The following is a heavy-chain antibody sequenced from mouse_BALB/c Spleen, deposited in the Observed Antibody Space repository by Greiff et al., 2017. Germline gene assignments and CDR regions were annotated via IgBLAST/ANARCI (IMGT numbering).Heavy chain of an antibody. J-gene: IGHJ2*01. CDR2: INPSNGGT. CDR1: GYTFTSYY. Sequence: QVQLQQSGAELVKPGASVKLSCKASGYTFTSYYMYWVKQRPGQGLEWIGEINPSNGGTNFNEKFKSKATLTVDKSSSTAYMQLSSLTSEDSAVYYCTRRYDGYSSYFDYWGQGTTLTVSS. D-gene: IGHD2-3*01. CDR3: TRRYDGYSSYFDY. V-gene: IGHV1S81*02.